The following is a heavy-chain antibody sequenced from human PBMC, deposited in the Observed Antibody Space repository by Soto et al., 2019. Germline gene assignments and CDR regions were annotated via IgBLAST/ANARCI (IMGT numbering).Heavy chain of an antibody. CDR1: GGSISSYF. V-gene: IGHV4-59*01. J-gene: IGHJ2*01. CDR3: ANSNWFIDL. CDR2: IYYTGST. Sequence: QVQLQESGPGLVKPSETLSLTCTVSGGSISSYFWSWIRQPPGKGLEWIGYIYYTGSTNYNPSLKSRVTFSVDTSKNPFSQQLSSVAVADTDVYYCANSNWFIDLWGRGTLVTVYS.